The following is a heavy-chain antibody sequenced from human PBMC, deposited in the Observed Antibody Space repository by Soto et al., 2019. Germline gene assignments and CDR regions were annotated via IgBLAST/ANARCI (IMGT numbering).Heavy chain of an antibody. CDR2: IWYDASKQ. D-gene: IGHD2-15*01. CDR3: AAWAEGATEVH. Sequence: PGGSLGLSCETCGLSFSVYVMHWVGQAPGKGLGWVAVIWYDASKQFYADSVEGRFTISRDNSKAILYLKMNSLRAEDTAVYYCAAWAEGATEVHWGQGTLVTVSS. J-gene: IGHJ4*02. CDR1: GLSFSVYV. V-gene: IGHV3-33*01.